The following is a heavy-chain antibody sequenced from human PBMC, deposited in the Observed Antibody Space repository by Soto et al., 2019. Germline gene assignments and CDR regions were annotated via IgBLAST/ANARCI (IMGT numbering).Heavy chain of an antibody. CDR2: INPSGDRT. Sequence: GASVKVSCKASGYVSTTYYMHWVRQAPGQGLEWMGIINPSGDRTSYAQKFEGRVTMTRDTSTNTVYMELGSLRSEDTAVYYCARDWGGAFSYLDYWGQGTPVTVSS. V-gene: IGHV1-46*01. CDR1: GYVSTTYY. CDR3: ARDWGGAFSYLDY. J-gene: IGHJ4*02. D-gene: IGHD2-21*01.